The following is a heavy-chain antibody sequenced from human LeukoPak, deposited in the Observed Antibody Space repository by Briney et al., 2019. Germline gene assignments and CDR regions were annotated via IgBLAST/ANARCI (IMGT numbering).Heavy chain of an antibody. D-gene: IGHD3-3*01. Sequence: PGRSLRLSCAASGFSFSGYGMNWVRQAPGKGLEWVAAISNGGNEFYADSVKGRFSISRDTSKNALYLQMNSLRAEDTAVYYCARRTGDARYWSGYSCFPPDYRGQGTLVTVSS. CDR1: GFSFSGYG. V-gene: IGHV3-30*01. CDR3: ARRTGDARYWSGYSCFPPDY. J-gene: IGHJ4*02. CDR2: ISNGGNE.